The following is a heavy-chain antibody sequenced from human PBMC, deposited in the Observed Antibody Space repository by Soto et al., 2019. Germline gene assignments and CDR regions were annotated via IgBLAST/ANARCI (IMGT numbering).Heavy chain of an antibody. V-gene: IGHV4-34*01. CDR1: GGSFSGYY. CDR2: INHSGST. CDR3: ARVPGP. Sequence: SETLCLTCAVYGGSFSGYYWSWIRQPPGKGLEWIGEINHSGSTNYNPSLKSRVTISVDTSKNQFSLKLSSVTAADTAVYYCARVPGPWGQGTLVTVSS. J-gene: IGHJ5*02.